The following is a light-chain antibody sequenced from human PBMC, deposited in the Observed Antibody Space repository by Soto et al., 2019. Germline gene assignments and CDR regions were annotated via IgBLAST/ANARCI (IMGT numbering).Light chain of an antibody. CDR2: DAS. J-gene: IGKJ3*01. CDR3: QQYDDLFS. V-gene: IGKV1-33*01. Sequence: DIQMTQSPSSLSASVGDRVTITCQASRDISHYLNWYQHKPGKAPKLLIYDASFLETGVPSRFSGSRSGTHFTFTISSLQPEDIATYYCQQYDDLFSFGPGTKVNI. CDR1: RDISHY.